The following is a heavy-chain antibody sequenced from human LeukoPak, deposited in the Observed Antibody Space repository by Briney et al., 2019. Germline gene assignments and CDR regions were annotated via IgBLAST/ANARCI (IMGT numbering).Heavy chain of an antibody. CDR1: GFTFDDYG. D-gene: IGHD2-21*02. J-gene: IGHJ4*02. CDR3: ARDMRAYCGGDCWGTDY. V-gene: IGHV3-7*01. Sequence: GGSLRLSCAASGFTFDDYGMSWVRQAPGKGLEWVANIKQDGSEKYYVDSVKGRFTISRDNAKNSLYLQMNSLRAEDTAVYYCARDMRAYCGGDCWGTDYWGQGTLVTVSS. CDR2: IKQDGSEK.